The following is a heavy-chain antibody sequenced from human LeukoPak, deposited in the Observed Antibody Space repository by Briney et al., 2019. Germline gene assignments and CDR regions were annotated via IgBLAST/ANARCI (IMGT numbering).Heavy chain of an antibody. CDR3: ARGGMWELLSTDYYYYMDV. D-gene: IGHD1-26*01. CDR2: IIPIFGTA. Sequence: ASVKVSCKASGYTFTSYGISWVRQAPGQGLEWMGGIIPIFGTANYAQKFQGRVTITADESTSTAYMELSSLRSEDTAVYYCARGGMWELLSTDYYYYMDVWGKGTTVTVSS. J-gene: IGHJ6*03. V-gene: IGHV1-69*13. CDR1: GYTFTSYG.